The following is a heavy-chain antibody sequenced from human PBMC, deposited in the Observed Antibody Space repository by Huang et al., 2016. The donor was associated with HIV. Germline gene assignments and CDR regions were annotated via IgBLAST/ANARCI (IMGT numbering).Heavy chain of an antibody. CDR2: ISGSGGST. J-gene: IGHJ3*01. D-gene: IGHD2-15*01. Sequence: EVQLLESGGDLVQPGGSLRLSCAAAGFTFSSYAMSWVRQGQGRGREWVAVISGSGGSTYYADSVKGQFTISRDNSKNTLYLQMNSLRAEDTAVYYCAKAFSVVTASWGQGTMVTVSS. CDR1: GFTFSSYA. CDR3: AKAFSVVTAS. V-gene: IGHV3-23*01.